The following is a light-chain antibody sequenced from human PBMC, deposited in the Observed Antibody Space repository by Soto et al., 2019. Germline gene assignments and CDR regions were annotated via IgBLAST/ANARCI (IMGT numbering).Light chain of an antibody. J-gene: IGLJ1*01. V-gene: IGLV2-14*01. CDR2: DVT. CDR3: SSYAGSSALEV. CDR1: SSDVGAYNF. Sequence: QSGLTEPASVSGSPGQSITISCTGTSSDVGAYNFVSWYQQHSGKAPRLLIYDVTNRPSGVSNRFSGSKSGNTASLTISGLQAEDEADYYCSSYAGSSALEVFGTGTKVTVL.